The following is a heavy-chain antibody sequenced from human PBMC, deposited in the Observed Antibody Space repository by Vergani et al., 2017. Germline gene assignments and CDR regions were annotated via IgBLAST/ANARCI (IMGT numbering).Heavy chain of an antibody. J-gene: IGHJ5*02. Sequence: QVPLVQSGAEVKKPGASVKVSCKASGYTFTSYDINWVRQATGQGLEWMGWINPNSGGTNYAQKFQGRVTMTRDTSISTAYMELSRLRSDDTAVYYCARDPGTFSNWFDPWGQGTLVTVSS. V-gene: IGHV1-2*02. D-gene: IGHD2/OR15-2a*01. CDR3: ARDPGTFSNWFDP. CDR1: GYTFTSYD. CDR2: INPNSGGT.